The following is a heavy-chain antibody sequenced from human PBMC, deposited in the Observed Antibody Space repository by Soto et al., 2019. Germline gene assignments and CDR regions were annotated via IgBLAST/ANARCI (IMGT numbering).Heavy chain of an antibody. V-gene: IGHV1-18*04. J-gene: IGHJ6*02. CDR3: AGDAHCGSAPGCRAMDV. D-gene: IGHD2-21*01. Sequence: QVQLVQSGAEVKKPGASVKVSCKASGYTFTSDGVSWVRQAPGQGLEWMGWISGYNGNTNYAQRFRDRVTLTTETSTSTAYMELRSLRSDDSAVYYCAGDAHCGSAPGCRAMDVWGQGTTITVSS. CDR1: GYTFTSDG. CDR2: ISGYNGNT.